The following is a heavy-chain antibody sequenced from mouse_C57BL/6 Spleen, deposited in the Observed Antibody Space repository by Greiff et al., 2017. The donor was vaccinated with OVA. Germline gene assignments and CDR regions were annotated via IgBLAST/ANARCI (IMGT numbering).Heavy chain of an antibody. CDR1: GYTFTDYN. V-gene: IGHV1-18*01. CDR2: INPNNGGT. CDR3: ARRGDYYGSSYEYFDG. D-gene: IGHD1-1*01. Sequence: VQLQQSGPELVKPGASVKIPCKASGYTFTDYNMDWVKQSHGKSLEWIGDINPNNGGTIYNQKFKGKATLTVDKSSSTAYMELRSLTSEDTAVYYCARRGDYYGSSYEYFDGWGTGTTVTVSS. J-gene: IGHJ1*03.